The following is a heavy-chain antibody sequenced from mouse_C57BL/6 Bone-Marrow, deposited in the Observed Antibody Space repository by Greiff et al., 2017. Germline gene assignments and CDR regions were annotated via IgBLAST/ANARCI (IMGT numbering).Heavy chain of an antibody. J-gene: IGHJ1*03. V-gene: IGHV1-64*01. CDR1: GYTFTSYW. CDR3: AKEKRFPDWYFDV. CDR2: IHPNSGST. Sequence: VQLQQSGAELVKPGASVKLSCKASGYTFTSYWMHWVKQSPGQGLEWIGMIHPNSGSTNYNEKFKGKATLTVDKSSSTAYMQLSSLTSEDSAVXYCAKEKRFPDWYFDVWGTGTTVTVSS.